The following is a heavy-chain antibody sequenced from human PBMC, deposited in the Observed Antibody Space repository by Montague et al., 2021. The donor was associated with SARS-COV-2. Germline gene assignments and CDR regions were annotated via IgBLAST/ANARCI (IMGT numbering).Heavy chain of an antibody. Sequence: SLRLSCAASGFTFGDYGMHWVRQAPGKGLEWVSDIGWNSSSICYADSVKGRFTISRDNAKNSLYLQMNSLRAEDTALYYCAKDNQWGFYYMDVWGQGTTVTVSS. CDR1: GFTFGDYG. CDR2: IGWNSSSI. J-gene: IGHJ6*03. CDR3: AKDNQWGFYYMDV. V-gene: IGHV3-9*01. D-gene: IGHD1-26*01.